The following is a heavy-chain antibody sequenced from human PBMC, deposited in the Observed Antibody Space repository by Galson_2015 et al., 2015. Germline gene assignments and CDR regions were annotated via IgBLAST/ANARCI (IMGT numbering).Heavy chain of an antibody. CDR1: GGTFSSYA. D-gene: IGHD6-19*01. Sequence: SVKVSCKASGGTFSSYAISWVRQAPGQGLEWMGGIIPIFGTANYAQKFQGRVTITADESTSTAYMELSSLRSEDTAVYYCARDLSPYSSGWGYLDYWGQGTLVTVSS. CDR3: ARDLSPYSSGWGYLDY. V-gene: IGHV1-69*13. CDR2: IIPIFGTA. J-gene: IGHJ4*02.